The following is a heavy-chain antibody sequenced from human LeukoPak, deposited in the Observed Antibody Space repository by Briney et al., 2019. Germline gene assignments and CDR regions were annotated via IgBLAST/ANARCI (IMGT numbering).Heavy chain of an antibody. J-gene: IGHJ6*02. Sequence: GGSLRLSCAASGFTFSSYAMHWVRQAPGKGLEWVAVISYDGSNKYYADSVKGRFTISRDNSKNTLYLQMNSLRAEDTAVYYCARISSSTMVRGAKPYGMDVWGQGTTVTVSS. CDR2: ISYDGSNK. D-gene: IGHD3-10*01. CDR1: GFTFSSYA. V-gene: IGHV3-30-3*01. CDR3: ARISSSTMVRGAKPYGMDV.